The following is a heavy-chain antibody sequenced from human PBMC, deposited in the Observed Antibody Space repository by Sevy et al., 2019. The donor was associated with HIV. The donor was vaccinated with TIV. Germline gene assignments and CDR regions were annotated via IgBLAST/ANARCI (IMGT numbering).Heavy chain of an antibody. J-gene: IGHJ6*02. V-gene: IGHV3-30-3*01. D-gene: IGHD2-8*01. CDR1: GFTFSSYA. Sequence: GGYLRLSCAASGFTFSSYAMHWVRQAPGKGLEWVAVISYDGSNKYYADSVKGRFTISRDNSKNTLYLQMNSLRAEDTAVYYCARDPSSGYCTNGVCPSGGMDVWGQGTTVTVSS. CDR3: ARDPSSGYCTNGVCPSGGMDV. CDR2: ISYDGSNK.